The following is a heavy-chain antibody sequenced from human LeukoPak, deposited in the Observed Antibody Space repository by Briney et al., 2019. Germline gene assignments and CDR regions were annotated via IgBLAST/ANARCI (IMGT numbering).Heavy chain of an antibody. CDR3: ARGYCGGDCYYYYYGMDV. CDR1: GYTFTGYH. Sequence: ASVKVSCKASGYTFTGYHMHWVRQAPGQGLEWMGWINPNSGGTNYAQKFQGRVTMTRDTSISTAYMELSRLKSDDTAVYYCARGYCGGDCYYYYYGMDVWGQGATVTVSS. J-gene: IGHJ6*02. D-gene: IGHD2-21*02. CDR2: INPNSGGT. V-gene: IGHV1-2*02.